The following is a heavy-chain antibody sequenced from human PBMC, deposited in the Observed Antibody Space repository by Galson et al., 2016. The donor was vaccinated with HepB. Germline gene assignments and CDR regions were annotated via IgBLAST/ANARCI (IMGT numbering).Heavy chain of an antibody. D-gene: IGHD3-22*01. CDR1: GFSLTTSGMC. Sequence: PALVKPTQTLTLTCTFSGFSLTTSGMCVTWIRQPPGRALEWLALIDWDGDKYYSPSLKTRLTISRDTSKNQVVLRMTNVDPVDTATYYCARISYVSNGYHSYAFDIWGQGTLVTVSS. CDR2: IDWDGDK. CDR3: ARISYVSNGYHSYAFDI. J-gene: IGHJ3*02. V-gene: IGHV2-70*01.